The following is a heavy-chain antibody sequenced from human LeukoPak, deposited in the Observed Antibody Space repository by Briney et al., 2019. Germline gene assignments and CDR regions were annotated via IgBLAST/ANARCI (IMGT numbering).Heavy chain of an antibody. CDR3: ARGPTYYDFWSGPGISDY. V-gene: IGHV1-8*01. D-gene: IGHD3-3*01. CDR2: MNPNSGNT. Sequence: GASVKVSCKASGYTFTSYDINWVRQATGQGLEWMGWMNPNSGNTGYAQKFQGRVTMTRDTSISTVYMELSRLRSDDTAVYYCARGPTYYDFWSGPGISDYWGQGTLVTVSS. J-gene: IGHJ4*02. CDR1: GYTFTSYD.